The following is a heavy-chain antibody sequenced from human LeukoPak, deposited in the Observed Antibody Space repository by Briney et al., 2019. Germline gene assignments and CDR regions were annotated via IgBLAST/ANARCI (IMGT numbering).Heavy chain of an antibody. Sequence: ASVKVSCKSSGYTVTGYYMHWSRQAPGQGLEWMGWINPNSGGTNYAQKFQGRVTMTRDTSISTAYMELSRLRSDDTAVYYCARGIAAADPFDYWGQGTLVTVSS. D-gene: IGHD6-13*01. V-gene: IGHV1-2*02. J-gene: IGHJ4*02. CDR2: INPNSGGT. CDR1: GYTVTGYY. CDR3: ARGIAAADPFDY.